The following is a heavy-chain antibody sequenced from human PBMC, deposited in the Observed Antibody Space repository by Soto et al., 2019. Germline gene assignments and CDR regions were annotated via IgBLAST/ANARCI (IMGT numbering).Heavy chain of an antibody. Sequence: ASETLSLTCTVSGGSISGYYWSWIRQPPGKGLEWIGYFYYSGSTDSNPSLKSRVTISVDTSKNQFSLKLSSVTAADTAVYYCARHSTIYRKSLHYWGQGTLVAVSS. CDR3: ARHSTIYRKSLHY. V-gene: IGHV4-59*08. D-gene: IGHD2-2*01. CDR2: FYYSGST. CDR1: GGSISGYY. J-gene: IGHJ4*02.